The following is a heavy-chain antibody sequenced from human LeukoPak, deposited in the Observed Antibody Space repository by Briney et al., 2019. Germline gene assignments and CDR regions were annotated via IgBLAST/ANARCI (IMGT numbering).Heavy chain of an antibody. V-gene: IGHV3-23*01. J-gene: IGHJ6*02. Sequence: GGSLRLSCAASGFTFSSYAMSWVRQAPGKGLEWVSAISGSGGSTYYADSVKGRFTISRDNSKNTLYLQMNSLRAEDTAVYYCAKDPFLPDDYQGYYYYGMDVWGQGTTVTVSS. CDR2: ISGSGGST. CDR1: GFTFSSYA. CDR3: AKDPFLPDDYQGYYYYGMDV. D-gene: IGHD4-11*01.